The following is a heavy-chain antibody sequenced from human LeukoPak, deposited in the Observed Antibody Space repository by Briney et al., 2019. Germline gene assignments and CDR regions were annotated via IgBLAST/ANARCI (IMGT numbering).Heavy chain of an antibody. CDR1: GFTFSDYY. D-gene: IGHD1-26*01. J-gene: IGHJ5*02. Sequence: GGSLRLSCAASGFTFSDYYMSWIRQAPGKGLEWVSYISSSGSTIYYADSVKGRFTISRDNAKNSLYLQMNSLRAEDTAVYYCARVRGQWELLPHIWFDPWGQGSLVTVSS. V-gene: IGHV3-11*01. CDR3: ARVRGQWELLPHIWFDP. CDR2: ISSSGSTI.